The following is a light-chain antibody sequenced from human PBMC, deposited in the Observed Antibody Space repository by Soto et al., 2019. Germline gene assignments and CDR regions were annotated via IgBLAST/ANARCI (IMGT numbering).Light chain of an antibody. CDR1: QDIGND. CDR2: AAS. J-gene: IGKJ3*01. CDR3: LQDYNYPFT. V-gene: IGKV1-6*02. Sequence: AIQMTQSPSSLSASVGDRVTITCRASQDIGNDLGWYQQKPTKAPKLLIYAASSLHGGVPSRFSGRGSGTDFTLTISSLQPEDFATYYCLQDYNYPFTFGPGTKVDIK.